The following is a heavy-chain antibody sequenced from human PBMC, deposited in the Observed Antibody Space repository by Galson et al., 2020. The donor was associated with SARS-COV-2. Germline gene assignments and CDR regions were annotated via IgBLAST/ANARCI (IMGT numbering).Heavy chain of an antibody. Sequence: GGSLRLSCAASGFTFSSYAMHWVRQAPGKGLEWVAVISYDGSNKYYADSVKGRFTISRDNSKNTLYLQMNSLRAEDTAVYYCAREMATDESFDYWGQGTLVTVSS. D-gene: IGHD5-12*01. J-gene: IGHJ4*02. V-gene: IGHV3-30*04. CDR2: ISYDGSNK. CDR1: GFTFSSYA. CDR3: AREMATDESFDY.